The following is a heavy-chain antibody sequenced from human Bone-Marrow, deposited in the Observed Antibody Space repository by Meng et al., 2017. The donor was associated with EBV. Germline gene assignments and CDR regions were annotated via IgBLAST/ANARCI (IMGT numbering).Heavy chain of an antibody. D-gene: IGHD6-19*01. V-gene: IGHV4-4*02. CDR3: ATDRAVAGHRYFDL. CDR1: GGSISSSYW. Sequence: QGRLQESAPGRVKPSGTPSLTCAVAGGSISSSYWWSWVRQPPGKGLEWIGEISHSGSTNYNPSLKSRVTISVDKSKNQFSLKLNSVTAADTAVYYCATDRAVAGHRYFDLWGRGTLVTVSS. CDR2: ISHSGST. J-gene: IGHJ2*01.